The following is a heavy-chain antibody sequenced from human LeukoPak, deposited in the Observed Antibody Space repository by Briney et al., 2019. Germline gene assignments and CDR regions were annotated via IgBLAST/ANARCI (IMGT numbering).Heavy chain of an antibody. J-gene: IGHJ6*02. V-gene: IGHV1-69*13. CDR1: GGTFISNA. CDR3: ARDWVEMATPHYYYYGMDV. Sequence: SVKVSCKASGGTFISNAISWVRQAPGQGLEWMGGIIPIFGTANYAQKFQGRVTITADESTSTAYMELSSLRSEDTAVYYCARDWVEMATPHYYYYGMDVWGQGTTVTVSS. CDR2: IIPIFGTA. D-gene: IGHD5-24*01.